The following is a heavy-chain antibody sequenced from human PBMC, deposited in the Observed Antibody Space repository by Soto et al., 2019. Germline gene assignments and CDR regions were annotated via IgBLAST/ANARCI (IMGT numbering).Heavy chain of an antibody. CDR3: ARDGLAPIDY. Sequence: PGGSLRLSCAASGFTFSSYAMHWVRQAPGKGLEWVAVISYDGSNKYYADSVKGRFTISRDNSKNTLYLQMNSLRAEDTAVYYCARDGLAPIDYWGQGTLVTVSS. V-gene: IGHV3-30-3*01. D-gene: IGHD3-9*01. J-gene: IGHJ4*02. CDR2: ISYDGSNK. CDR1: GFTFSSYA.